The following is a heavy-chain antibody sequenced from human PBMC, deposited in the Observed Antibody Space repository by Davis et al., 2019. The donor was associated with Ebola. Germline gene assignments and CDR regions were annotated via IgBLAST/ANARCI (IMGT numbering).Heavy chain of an antibody. V-gene: IGHV3-23*01. J-gene: IGHJ4*02. CDR2: MSSSAGST. Sequence: GGSLRLSCAASGFTFSSYAMSWVRQAPGKGLEWVSGMSSSAGSTYYADSVKGRFTISRDNSKNTLYLQMNSLRAEDTAVYYCAKDRGGYCTGVSCFIDYWGQGTLVTVSS. CDR3: AKDRGGYCTGVSCFIDY. D-gene: IGHD2-15*01. CDR1: GFTFSSYA.